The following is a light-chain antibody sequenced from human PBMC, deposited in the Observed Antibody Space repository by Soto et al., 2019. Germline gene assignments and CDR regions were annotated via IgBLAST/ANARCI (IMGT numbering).Light chain of an antibody. CDR2: DAF. CDR1: QSVNTKY. CDR3: QQRSNWPPIT. Sequence: EIVLTQSPGTLSLSPGEIATLYFSASQSVNTKYLAWYQQKPGQAPRLLIYDAFKRATGIPARFSGSGSGTDFTLTISSLEPEDFAVYYCQQRSNWPPITFGQGTRLEIK. J-gene: IGKJ5*01. V-gene: IGKV3-11*01.